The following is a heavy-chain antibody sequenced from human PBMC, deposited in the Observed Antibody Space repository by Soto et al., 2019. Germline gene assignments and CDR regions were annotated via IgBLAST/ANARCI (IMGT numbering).Heavy chain of an antibody. Sequence: QVQLVQSGAEVKKPGSSVKVSCKASGGTFSSYAISWVRQAPGQGLEWMGGIIPIFGTANYAQKFQGRVTITADRSTSTAYMELSSLRCEDTAVYYCAGRGGLWFGELLAENWFDPWGQGTMVTVSS. D-gene: IGHD3-10*01. V-gene: IGHV1-69*14. CDR3: AGRGGLWFGELLAENWFDP. CDR2: IIPIFGTA. J-gene: IGHJ5*02. CDR1: GGTFSSYA.